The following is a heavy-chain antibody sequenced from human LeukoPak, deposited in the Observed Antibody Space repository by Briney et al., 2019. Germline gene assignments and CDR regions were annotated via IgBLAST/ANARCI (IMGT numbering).Heavy chain of an antibody. CDR2: INEVGTKE. V-gene: IGHV3-7*01. D-gene: IGHD3-10*01. CDR1: GFIFSDYW. Sequence: PGGSLRLSCAASGFIFSDYWMNWVRQVPGKGLEWVANINEVGTKEDYVDSVRGRFTISRDNTKNTLYLQMNSLRAEDTALYYCATRESFMARTYWGQGTLVTASS. CDR3: ATRESFMARTY. J-gene: IGHJ4*02.